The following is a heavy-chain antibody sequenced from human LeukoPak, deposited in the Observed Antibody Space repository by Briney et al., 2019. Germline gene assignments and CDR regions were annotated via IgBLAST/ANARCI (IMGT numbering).Heavy chain of an antibody. D-gene: IGHD6-6*01. CDR2: ISSSSSYI. J-gene: IGHJ4*02. CDR1: GFTFSSYS. CDR3: ARGIYSSSSAVDY. Sequence: PGGSLRLSCAAPGFTFSSYSMNWVRQAPGKGLEWVSSISSSSSYIYYADSVKGRFTIPRDNAKNSLYLQMNNLRAEDTAVYYCARGIYSSSSAVDYWGQGTLVTVSS. V-gene: IGHV3-21*01.